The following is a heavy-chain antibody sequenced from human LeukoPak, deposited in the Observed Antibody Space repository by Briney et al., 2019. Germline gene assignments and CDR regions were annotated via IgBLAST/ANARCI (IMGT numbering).Heavy chain of an antibody. Sequence: HSGGSLRLSCAASGFTFSSFAMGWVPQAPGKGVEWVSGISGSGINTYYADSVKGRFTISRDNSKGTLYLQMNSLRAEDTAVYYCAKRYTSGWYQYYFDCWGQGTLVTVSS. CDR3: AKRYTSGWYQYYFDC. V-gene: IGHV3-23*01. CDR2: ISGSGINT. D-gene: IGHD6-13*01. CDR1: GFTFSSFA. J-gene: IGHJ4*02.